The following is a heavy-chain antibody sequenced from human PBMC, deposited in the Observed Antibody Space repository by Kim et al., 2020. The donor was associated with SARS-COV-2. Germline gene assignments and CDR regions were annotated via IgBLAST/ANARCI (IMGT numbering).Heavy chain of an antibody. Sequence: GGSLRLSCAASGFTFSSYAMSWVRQAPGKGLEWVSAISGSGGSTYYADSVKGRFTISRDNSKNTLYLQMNSLRAEDTAVYYCAKGGRFLEWNPYLGSPPYYFDYWGQGTLVTVSS. CDR3: AKGGRFLEWNPYLGSPPYYFDY. V-gene: IGHV3-23*01. J-gene: IGHJ4*02. CDR2: ISGSGGST. CDR1: GFTFSSYA. D-gene: IGHD3-3*01.